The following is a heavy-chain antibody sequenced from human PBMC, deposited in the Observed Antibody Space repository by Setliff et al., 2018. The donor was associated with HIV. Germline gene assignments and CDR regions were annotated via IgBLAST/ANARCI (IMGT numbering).Heavy chain of an antibody. D-gene: IGHD1-1*01. J-gene: IGHJ4*02. CDR1: GGSITSGDYY. Sequence: SETLSLTCTVSGGSITSGDYYWSWIRQPPGKGLEWIGYIHNSGTTHYNPSLKSRVTISLDTSKNQFSLELTSVPAADTAVYYCASAGSGTRAPPRYWGQGTLVTVSS. CDR2: IHNSGTT. CDR3: ASAGSGTRAPPRY. V-gene: IGHV4-61*08.